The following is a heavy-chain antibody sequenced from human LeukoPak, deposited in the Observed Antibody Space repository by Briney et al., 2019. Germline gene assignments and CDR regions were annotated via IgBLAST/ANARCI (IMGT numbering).Heavy chain of an antibody. CDR2: VYYNGIT. CDR1: VGPIFGSPFC. J-gene: IGHJ4*02. V-gene: IGHV4-39*01. Sequence: PSETLSLTCTVSVGPIFGSPFCWGWIRQPPGKGLEWIASVYYNGITYYNPALKSRVTISVDTSKNQFALKVTSVTAADTAIYYCARLMTTVATWGQGTLVTVSS. D-gene: IGHD4-11*01. CDR3: ARLMTTVAT.